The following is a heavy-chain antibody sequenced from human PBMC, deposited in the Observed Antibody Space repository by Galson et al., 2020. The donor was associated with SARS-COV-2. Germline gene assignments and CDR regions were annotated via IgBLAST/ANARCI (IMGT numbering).Heavy chain of an antibody. J-gene: IGHJ4*01. Sequence: GGSLRLSCAASGFTFNSYGMHWVRQAPGKGLEWVAVISYDGSNKYYSDSVKGRFTISRDNSKNTLYLQMNSLRPEDTAVYYCAKDQGPHLYGDNFDYWGQRTLVTVSS. CDR3: AKDQGPHLYGDNFDY. D-gene: IGHD4-17*01. V-gene: IGHV3-30*18. CDR1: GFTFNSYG. CDR2: ISYDGSNK.